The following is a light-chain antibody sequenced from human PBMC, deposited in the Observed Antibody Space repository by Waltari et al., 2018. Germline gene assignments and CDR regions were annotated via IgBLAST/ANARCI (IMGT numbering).Light chain of an antibody. CDR2: DTS. CDR1: QSVSNY. V-gene: IGKV3-11*01. Sequence: VLPQSPATLSLSPGERATLSCWASQSVSNYLAWYQQKPGQAPRLLIYDTSNRATGIPARFSGSGFGTDFTLTITSLEPEDFAVYYCQQRRTWPLTFGGGTKVEIK. J-gene: IGKJ4*01. CDR3: QQRRTWPLT.